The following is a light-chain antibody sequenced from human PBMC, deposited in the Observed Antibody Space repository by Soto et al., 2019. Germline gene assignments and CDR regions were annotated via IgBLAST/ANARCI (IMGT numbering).Light chain of an antibody. V-gene: IGKV3-11*01. CDR2: DAS. CDR3: QQRSNWPPA. J-gene: IGKJ2*01. Sequence: EIVLTQSPATLSLSPGERATLSCRASQSVSRYLAWYQQKPGQAPRLLIYDASNRATGIPARFSGSGSGTDFTLTISNLETEDFAVYYCQQRSNWPPAFGQGTKLEIK. CDR1: QSVSRY.